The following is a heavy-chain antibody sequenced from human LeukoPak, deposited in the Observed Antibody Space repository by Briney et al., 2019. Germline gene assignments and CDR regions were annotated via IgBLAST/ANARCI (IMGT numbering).Heavy chain of an antibody. CDR1: GFPFSRYW. CDR2: IKQEGSER. D-gene: IGHD5-24*01. J-gene: IGHJ4*02. CDR3: ARSESTMTTWSMDY. Sequence: GGSLRLSCAASGFPFSRYWMTWVRQAPGKGLEWVAYIKQEGSERYYGDSVDGRFTISRDNARNSVYLQMNSLRAEDTGIYYCARSESTMTTWSMDYWGQGILVTVSS. V-gene: IGHV3-7*01.